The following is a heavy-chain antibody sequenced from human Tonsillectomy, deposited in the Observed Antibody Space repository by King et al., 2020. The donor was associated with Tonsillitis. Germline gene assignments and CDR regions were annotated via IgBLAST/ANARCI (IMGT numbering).Heavy chain of an antibody. J-gene: IGHJ4*02. CDR2: ISSSSSYI. V-gene: IGHV3-21*01. Sequence: VQLVESGGGLVKPGGSLRLSCAASGFTFSSYSMNWVRQAPGKGLEWVSSISSSSSYIYYADSVKGRFTISRDNAKNSLYLQMNSLRAEDSAVYYFAREVWDYCSSASCYTLNPFDYWGQGTLVTVSS. D-gene: IGHD2-2*02. CDR3: AREVWDYCSSASCYTLNPFDY. CDR1: GFTFSSYS.